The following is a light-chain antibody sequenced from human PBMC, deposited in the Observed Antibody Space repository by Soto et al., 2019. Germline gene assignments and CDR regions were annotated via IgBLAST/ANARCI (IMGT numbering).Light chain of an antibody. J-gene: IGKJ4*01. CDR1: QSVSSY. V-gene: IGKV3-11*01. CDR3: QQRSNWPLT. Sequence: EIVLTQSPATLSLSPGERATLSCRASQSVSSYLAWYQQKPGQAPRLLSDVASNRATGIPARFSGSGSGTDFTLTISSLEPEDFAVYYCQQRSNWPLTFGGGTKVEIK. CDR2: VAS.